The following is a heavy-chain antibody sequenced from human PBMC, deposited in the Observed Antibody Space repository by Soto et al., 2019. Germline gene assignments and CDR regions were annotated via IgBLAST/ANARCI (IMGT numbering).Heavy chain of an antibody. D-gene: IGHD3-10*01. J-gene: IGHJ5*02. Sequence: QVQLQESGPGLVKPSETLSLTCTVSGGSISSYYWSWIRQPPGKGLEWIGYIYYSGSTNYNSSLKSRVTISVDTSKNQFSLKLSSVTAADTAVYYCARGTLFGSFDPWGQGTLVTVSS. V-gene: IGHV4-59*01. CDR1: GGSISSYY. CDR3: ARGTLFGSFDP. CDR2: IYYSGST.